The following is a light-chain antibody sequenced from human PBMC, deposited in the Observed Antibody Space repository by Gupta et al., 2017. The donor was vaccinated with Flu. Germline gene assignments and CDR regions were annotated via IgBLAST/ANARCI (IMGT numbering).Light chain of an antibody. V-gene: IGKV3-11*01. CDR2: DAS. Sequence: EIVLTQSPATLSLSPGERATLSCRASQSVSSYLAWYQQKPGQAPRLLIYDASNRATGIPARFSGSGSGTDFTLTISSLEPEDFAVYYCQQRSNWPPGIFTFGPGTKVDSK. J-gene: IGKJ3*01. CDR3: QQRSNWPPGIFT. CDR1: QSVSSY.